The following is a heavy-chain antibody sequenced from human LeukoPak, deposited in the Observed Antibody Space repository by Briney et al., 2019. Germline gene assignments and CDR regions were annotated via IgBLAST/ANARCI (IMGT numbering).Heavy chain of an antibody. CDR3: VRASRTVYNTFDS. CDR2: VSPDGSTT. J-gene: IGHJ4*02. D-gene: IGHD5-24*01. CDR1: GFNFRGYT. Sequence: PGGSLRLSCAASGFNFRGYTMNWVRQAPGKGLEWVSRVSPDGSTTLYADSVRGRFTISRDNAKNTLYLQMNSLRAEDTAVYHCVRASRTVYNTFDSWGQGALVTVSS. V-gene: IGHV3-74*01.